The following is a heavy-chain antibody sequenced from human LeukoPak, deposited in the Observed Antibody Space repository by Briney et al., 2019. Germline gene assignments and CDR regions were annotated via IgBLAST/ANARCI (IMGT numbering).Heavy chain of an antibody. D-gene: IGHD2-2*01. J-gene: IGHJ4*02. Sequence: SQTLSLTCTVSGGSISSGGYYWSWIRQHPGKGLEWIGYIYYSGSTYYNPSLKSRVTISVDTSKNQFSLKLSSVTAADTAVYYCARAAKSSTIDYWGQGTLVTVSS. CDR2: IYYSGST. V-gene: IGHV4-31*03. CDR1: GGSISSGGYY. CDR3: ARAAKSSTIDY.